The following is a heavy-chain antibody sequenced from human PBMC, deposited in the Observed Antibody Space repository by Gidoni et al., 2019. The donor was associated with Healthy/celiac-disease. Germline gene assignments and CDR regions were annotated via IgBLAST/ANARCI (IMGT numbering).Heavy chain of an antibody. D-gene: IGHD6-13*01. J-gene: IGHJ1*01. CDR1: GGSFSGYY. Sequence: QVQLQQWGAGLLKPSETLSLTCAVYGGSFSGYYWSWIRPPPGKGLEWIGEINHSGSTNYNPSLKSRVTISVDTSKNQFSLKLSSVTAADTAVYYCARGYSSSWWRRAEYFQHWGQGTLVTVSS. V-gene: IGHV4-34*01. CDR3: ARGYSSSWWRRAEYFQH. CDR2: INHSGST.